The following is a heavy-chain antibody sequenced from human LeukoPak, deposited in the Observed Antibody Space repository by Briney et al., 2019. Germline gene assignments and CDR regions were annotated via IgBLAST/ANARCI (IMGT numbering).Heavy chain of an antibody. Sequence: PGGSLRLSCAASGFTFSDYYMSWIRQAPGKGLEWVSYISSSGSTIYYADSVKGRFTISRDNAKNSLYLQMNSLRAEDTAVYYCAKSSGWYPDWFDPWGQGTLVTVSS. D-gene: IGHD6-19*01. CDR2: ISSSGSTI. CDR1: GFTFSDYY. J-gene: IGHJ5*02. V-gene: IGHV3-11*01. CDR3: AKSSGWYPDWFDP.